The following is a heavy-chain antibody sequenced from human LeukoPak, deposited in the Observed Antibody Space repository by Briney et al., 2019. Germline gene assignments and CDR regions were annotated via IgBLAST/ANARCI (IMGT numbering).Heavy chain of an antibody. Sequence: KPSETLSFTCTVSGGSISSYYWSWIRQPPGKGLEWTGYIYYSGSTNYNPSLKSRVTISVDTSKNQFSLKLSSVTAADTAVYYCARGHYEFGELANWFDPWGQGTLVTVSS. D-gene: IGHD3-10*01. CDR1: GGSISSYY. J-gene: IGHJ5*02. V-gene: IGHV4-59*01. CDR3: ARGHYEFGELANWFDP. CDR2: IYYSGST.